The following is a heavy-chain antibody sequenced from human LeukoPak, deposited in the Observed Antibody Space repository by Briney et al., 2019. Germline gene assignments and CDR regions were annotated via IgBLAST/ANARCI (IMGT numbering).Heavy chain of an antibody. Sequence: GASVKVSCKASGYTFTDYYMNWVRQAPGQGLEWMGWINPNSGGTNDAQKFQGRVTITADKSTSTAYMELSSLRSEDTAVYYCAGRDIAAAGKIYYYYMDVWGKGTTVTVSS. CDR3: AGRDIAAAGKIYYYYMDV. D-gene: IGHD6-13*01. J-gene: IGHJ6*03. CDR1: GYTFTDYY. CDR2: INPNSGGT. V-gene: IGHV1-2*02.